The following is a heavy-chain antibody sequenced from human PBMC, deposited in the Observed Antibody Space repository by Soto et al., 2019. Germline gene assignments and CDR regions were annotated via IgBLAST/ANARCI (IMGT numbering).Heavy chain of an antibody. CDR3: ARAGYATYYYDSSGYYGFEN. Sequence: EVQLVESGGGLVQPGGSLRLSCAASGFTVSSNYMSWVRQAPGKGLEWVSDIYSGGSTYYEESVKGRFTISRDNSKNTMYLKMNSLRAEDTAVYYGARAGYATYYYDSSGYYGFENWGQGTLVTVSS. D-gene: IGHD3-22*01. V-gene: IGHV3-66*01. CDR1: GFTVSSNY. CDR2: IYSGGST. J-gene: IGHJ4*02.